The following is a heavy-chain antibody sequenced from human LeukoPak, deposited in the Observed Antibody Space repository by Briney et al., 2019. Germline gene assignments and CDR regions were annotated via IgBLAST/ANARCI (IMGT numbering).Heavy chain of an antibody. V-gene: IGHV3-21*01. CDR2: ISSSSSYI. D-gene: IGHD3-10*01. CDR3: AREILWFGELQTYYYYGMDV. CDR1: GFTFSSYS. Sequence: GGSLRLSCAASGFTFSSYSMNWVRQAPGKGLEWFSSISSSSSYIYYADSVKGRFTISRDNAKNSLYLQMNSLRAEDTAVYYCAREILWFGELQTYYYYGMDVWGQGTTVTVSS. J-gene: IGHJ6*02.